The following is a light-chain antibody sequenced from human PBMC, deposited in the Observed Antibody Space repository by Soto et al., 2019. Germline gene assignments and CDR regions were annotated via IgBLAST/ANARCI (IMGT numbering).Light chain of an antibody. CDR2: GAS. CDR1: QSVSSN. J-gene: IGKJ1*01. Sequence: EIVMTHSPATLSVSPGERATLSCRASQSVSSNLAWYQQKPGQAPRLLIYGASTRATGIPARFSGSGSGTGFTLTISSLQSEDFAVYYCQQYNNWPRTFGQGTKV. CDR3: QQYNNWPRT. V-gene: IGKV3-15*01.